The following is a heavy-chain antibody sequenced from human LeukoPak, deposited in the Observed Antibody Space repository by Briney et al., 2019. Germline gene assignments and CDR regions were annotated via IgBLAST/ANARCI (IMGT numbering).Heavy chain of an antibody. J-gene: IGHJ4*02. Sequence: GGSLRLSCAASGFSFSFSNMNWVRQAPGKGLEWVSYISSTNGHTYYADSVNGRFTISRDNAKNSLYLQMNSLRAEDTAVYYCARGDSSGWYFDYWGQGTLVTVSS. D-gene: IGHD6-19*01. CDR3: ARGDSSGWYFDY. CDR1: GFSFSFSN. CDR2: ISSTNGHT. V-gene: IGHV3-21*01.